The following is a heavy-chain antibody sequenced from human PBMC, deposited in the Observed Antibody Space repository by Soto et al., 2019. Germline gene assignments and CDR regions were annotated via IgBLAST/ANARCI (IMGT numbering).Heavy chain of an antibody. D-gene: IGHD3-9*01. J-gene: IGHJ6*02. Sequence: ASVKVSCKASGYSFTAYYIHWVRQAPGQGLEWMGIINPSVGNTRYTQNFQGRVTMTRDTSTNSVYLELSSLRSDDTAVYYCARDLVRLRYFGWPMDVWGQGTTVTVSS. CDR3: ARDLVRLRYFGWPMDV. V-gene: IGHV1-46*01. CDR1: GYSFTAYY. CDR2: INPSVGNT.